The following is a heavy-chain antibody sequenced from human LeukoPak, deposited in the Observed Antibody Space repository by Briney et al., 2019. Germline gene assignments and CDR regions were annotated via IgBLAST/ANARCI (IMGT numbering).Heavy chain of an antibody. CDR2: ISNRGSP. Sequence: SETLSLTCSVSGDSISSGDVHWDWIRQPPGKGLEWIGSISNRGSPYYNASLKSRLNISLDTSKNQISLNLRSVTATDTAVYYCARLSYRRFDYWGQGSLVTVSS. CDR3: ARLSYRRFDY. CDR1: GDSISSGDVH. D-gene: IGHD4-11*01. J-gene: IGHJ4*02. V-gene: IGHV4-39*01.